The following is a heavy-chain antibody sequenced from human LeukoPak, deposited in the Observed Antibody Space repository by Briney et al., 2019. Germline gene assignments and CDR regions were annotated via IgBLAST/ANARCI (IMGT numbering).Heavy chain of an antibody. Sequence: GRSLRLSCAASGFTFSSYGMHWVRQAPGKGLEWVAFIRYDGSNKYYADSVKGRFTISRDNSKNTLYLQMNSLRAEDTAVYYCAKGQVLYYYYYMDVWGKGTTVTVSS. CDR1: GFTFSSYG. CDR2: IRYDGSNK. CDR3: AKGQVLYYYYYMDV. V-gene: IGHV3-30*02. D-gene: IGHD4/OR15-4a*01. J-gene: IGHJ6*03.